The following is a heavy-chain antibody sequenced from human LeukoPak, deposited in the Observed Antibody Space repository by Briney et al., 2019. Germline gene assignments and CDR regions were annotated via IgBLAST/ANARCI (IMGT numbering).Heavy chain of an antibody. Sequence: PSETLSLTCTVSGGSISSGGYYWSWIRQHPGKGLEWIGYVYYSGSTYYNPSLKSRVTISVDTSKNQFSLKLSSVTAADTAVYYCARDSSDYTVTNYGTPYYYMDVWGKGTTVTVSS. V-gene: IGHV4-31*03. D-gene: IGHD4-11*01. CDR2: VYYSGST. CDR3: ARDSSDYTVTNYGTPYYYMDV. J-gene: IGHJ6*03. CDR1: GGSISSGGYY.